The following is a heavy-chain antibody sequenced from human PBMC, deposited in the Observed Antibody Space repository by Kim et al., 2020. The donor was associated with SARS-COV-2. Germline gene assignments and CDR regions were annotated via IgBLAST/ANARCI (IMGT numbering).Heavy chain of an antibody. CDR1: GGTFSSYA. J-gene: IGHJ4*02. Sequence: SVKVSCKASGGTFSSYAISWVRQAPGQGLEWMGGIIPIFGTANYAQKFQGRVTITADESTSTAYMELSSLRYEDTAVYYCAGTIVATILEYWGQGTLVTVSS. CDR2: IIPIFGTA. V-gene: IGHV1-69*13. D-gene: IGHD5-12*01. CDR3: AGTIVATILEY.